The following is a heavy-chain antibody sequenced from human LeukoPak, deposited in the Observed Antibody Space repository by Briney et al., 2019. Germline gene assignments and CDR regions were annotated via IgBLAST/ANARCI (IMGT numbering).Heavy chain of an antibody. Sequence: GASVKVSCKASGYTFTSYDINWVRQATGQGLEWMGWMNPNSGNTGYAQKFQGRVTMTRNTSISTAYMELSSLRSEDTAVYYCARGIVVVPAARARRGDKTYYTDVWGKGTTVTVSS. D-gene: IGHD2-2*01. V-gene: IGHV1-8*01. CDR2: MNPNSGNT. CDR3: ARGIVVVPAARARRGDKTYYTDV. CDR1: GYTFTSYD. J-gene: IGHJ6*03.